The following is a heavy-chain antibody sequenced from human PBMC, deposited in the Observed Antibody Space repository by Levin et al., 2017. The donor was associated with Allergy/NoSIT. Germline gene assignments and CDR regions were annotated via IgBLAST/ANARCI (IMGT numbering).Heavy chain of an antibody. J-gene: IGHJ4*02. CDR1: GGSFSGHY. V-gene: IGHV4-34*01. CDR2: INHSGST. CDR3: ARVLRWFGETQPPVY. D-gene: IGHD3-10*01. Sequence: SETLSLTCAVYGGSFSGHYWSWIRQPPGKGLEWIGEINHSGSTNYNPSLKSRVTISVDTSKNQFSLKLSSVTAADTAVYYCARVLRWFGETQPPVYWGQGTLVTVSS.